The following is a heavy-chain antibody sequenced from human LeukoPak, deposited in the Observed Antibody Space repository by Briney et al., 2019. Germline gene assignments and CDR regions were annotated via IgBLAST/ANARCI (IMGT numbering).Heavy chain of an antibody. CDR2: ISWNSGSI. CDR1: GFTFDDYA. CDR3: AKAYCGGDCYAPPFDY. D-gene: IGHD2-21*02. J-gene: IGHJ4*02. Sequence: GRSLRLSCAASGFTFDDYAMHWVRQAPGKGLEWVSGISWNSGSIVYADSVKGRFTISRDNAKNSLYLQMNSLRAEDTALYYCAKAYCGGDCYAPPFDYWGQGTLVTVSS. V-gene: IGHV3-9*01.